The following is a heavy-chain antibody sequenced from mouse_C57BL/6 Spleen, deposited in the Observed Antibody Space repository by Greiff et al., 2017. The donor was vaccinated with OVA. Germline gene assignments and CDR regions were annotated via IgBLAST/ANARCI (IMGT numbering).Heavy chain of an antibody. D-gene: IGHD2-4*01. Sequence: QVQLQQPGAELVKPGASVKLSCKASGYTFTSYWMHWVKQRPGQGLEWIGMIHPNSGSTNYNEKFKSKATLTVDKSSSTAYMQLSSLTSEDSAVYYCARRGYDYDGFAYWCQGTLVTVSA. CDR2: IHPNSGST. CDR3: ARRGYDYDGFAY. J-gene: IGHJ3*01. V-gene: IGHV1-64*01. CDR1: GYTFTSYW.